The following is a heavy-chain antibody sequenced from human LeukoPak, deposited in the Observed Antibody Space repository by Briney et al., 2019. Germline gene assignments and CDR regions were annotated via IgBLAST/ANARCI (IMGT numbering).Heavy chain of an antibody. CDR1: GYTFAGYY. J-gene: IGHJ4*02. D-gene: IGHD2-2*02. CDR2: INPNSGGT. Sequence: ASVKVSCKASGYTFAGYYMHWVRQAPGQGLEWMGWINPNSGGTNYAQKFQGRVTMTRDTSISTAYMELSRLRSDDTAVYYCAREEVVPAAIGKYYSDYWGQGTLVTVSS. V-gene: IGHV1-2*02. CDR3: AREEVVPAAIGKYYSDY.